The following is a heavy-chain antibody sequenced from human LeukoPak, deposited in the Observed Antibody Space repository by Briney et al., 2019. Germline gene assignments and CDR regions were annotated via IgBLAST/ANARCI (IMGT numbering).Heavy chain of an antibody. D-gene: IGHD1-1*01. CDR3: AKDREDNWNDALGY. CDR1: GFTFSSYG. Sequence: GGSLRLSCAASGFTFSSYGMHWVRQAPGKGLEWVAVISYDGSNKYYADSVKGRFTISRDNSKNTLYLQMNSLRAEDTAVYYCAKDREDNWNDALGYWGQGTLVTVSS. V-gene: IGHV3-30*18. J-gene: IGHJ4*02. CDR2: ISYDGSNK.